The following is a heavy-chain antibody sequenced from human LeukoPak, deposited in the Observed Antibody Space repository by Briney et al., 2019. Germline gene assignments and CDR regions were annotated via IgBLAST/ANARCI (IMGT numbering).Heavy chain of an antibody. CDR2: MDPNSGNT. D-gene: IGHD6-19*01. Sequence: ASVKVSCKASGYTFTSYDINWVRQATGQGLEWMGWMDPNSGNTGYAQKFQGRVTMTRNTSISTAYMELSSLRSEDTAVYYCATTPGYSSGWGGYWGQGTLVTVSP. CDR1: GYTFTSYD. CDR3: ATTPGYSSGWGGY. J-gene: IGHJ4*02. V-gene: IGHV1-8*01.